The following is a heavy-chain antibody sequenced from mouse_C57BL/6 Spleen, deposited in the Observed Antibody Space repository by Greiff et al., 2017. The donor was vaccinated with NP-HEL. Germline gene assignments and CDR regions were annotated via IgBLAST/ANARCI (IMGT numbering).Heavy chain of an antibody. V-gene: IGHV1-19*01. CDR2: INPYNGGT. CDR1: GYTFTDYY. D-gene: IGHD2-5*01. Sequence: VQLQQSGPVLVKPGASVKLSCKASGYTFTDYYMNWVKQSHGKSLEWIGVINPYNGGTSYNQKFKGKATLTVDKSSSTAYMELNRLNSEESAVNYCARREDHSNYAMDYWGQGTSVTVSS. CDR3: ARREDHSNYAMDY. J-gene: IGHJ4*01.